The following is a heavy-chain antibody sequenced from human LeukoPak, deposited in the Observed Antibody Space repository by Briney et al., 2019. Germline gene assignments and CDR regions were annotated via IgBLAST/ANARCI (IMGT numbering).Heavy chain of an antibody. V-gene: IGHV3-30*04. Sequence: GRSLRLSCAASGFTFSSYAMHWVRQAPGKGLEWVTIISYDGNNKYYADSVKGRFTISRDNSKNTLCLQMNSLRAEDTAVYYCARVSGWYRGGSDYWGQGTLVTVSS. CDR3: ARVSGWYRGGSDY. CDR1: GFTFSSYA. D-gene: IGHD6-19*01. J-gene: IGHJ4*02. CDR2: ISYDGNNK.